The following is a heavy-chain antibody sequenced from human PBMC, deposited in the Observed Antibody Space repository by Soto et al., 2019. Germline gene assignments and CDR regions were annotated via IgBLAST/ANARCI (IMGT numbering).Heavy chain of an antibody. V-gene: IGHV2-5*02. CDR3: ALHDYSNYYFDY. D-gene: IGHD4-4*01. Sequence: SGPTLVKPTQTLTLTCTFSGFSLSTSGVGVGWIRQPPGKALEWLALIYWDDDKRYSPSLKSRLTITKDTSKNQVVLTMTNMDPVDTATYYCALHDYSNYYFDYWGQGTLVTVSS. CDR2: IYWDDDK. J-gene: IGHJ4*02. CDR1: GFSLSTSGVG.